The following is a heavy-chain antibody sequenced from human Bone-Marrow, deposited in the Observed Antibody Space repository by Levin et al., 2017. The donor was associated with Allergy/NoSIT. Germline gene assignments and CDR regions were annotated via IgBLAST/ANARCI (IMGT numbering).Heavy chain of an antibody. J-gene: IGHJ4*02. CDR1: GFTFTSYW. D-gene: IGHD3-22*01. V-gene: IGHV3-7*01. CDR2: MKQDGTEK. Sequence: GGSLRLSCAASGFTFTSYWINWLRQAPGKGLEWVANMKQDGTEKYYADSVKGRFTISRDNAKNSLYLQMNSLRAEDTAVYYWARDSPVRYFYESTGYFDNWAAGPLATASS. CDR3: ARDSPVRYFYESTGYFDN.